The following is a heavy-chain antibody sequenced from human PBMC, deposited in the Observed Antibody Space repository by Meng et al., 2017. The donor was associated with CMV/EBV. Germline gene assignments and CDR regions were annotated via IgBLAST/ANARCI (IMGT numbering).Heavy chain of an antibody. CDR3: ARDFETTMVRGVIGY. CDR1: GSTLSSYA. V-gene: IGHV3-30*04. CDR2: ISYDGSNK. D-gene: IGHD3-10*01. Sequence: SGSTLSSYAMHWVRQAPGKGLEWVAVISYDGSNKYYADSVKGRFTISRDNSKNTLYLQMNSLRAEDTAVYYCARDFETTMVRGVIGYWGQGTLVTVSS. J-gene: IGHJ4*02.